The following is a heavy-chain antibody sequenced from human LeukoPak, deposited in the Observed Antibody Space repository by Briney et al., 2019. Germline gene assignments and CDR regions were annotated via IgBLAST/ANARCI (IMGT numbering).Heavy chain of an antibody. CDR2: IKPDGSAK. CDR1: GFTFSSSW. J-gene: IGHJ4*02. Sequence: GGSLRLSCAASGFTFSSSWMTWVRQAPGKGLEWVANIKPDGSAKNYVGFVQGRFTISRDNTKNSVYLQMSSLRVEDTAVYFCARDVAYNAFDYRGQGTLVTVSS. D-gene: IGHD1-14*01. V-gene: IGHV3-7*01. CDR3: ARDVAYNAFDY.